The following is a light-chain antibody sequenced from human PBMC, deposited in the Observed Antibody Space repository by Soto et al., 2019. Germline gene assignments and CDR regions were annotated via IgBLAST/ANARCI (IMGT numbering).Light chain of an antibody. Sequence: DIQMTQSPPSLSASVGDIVTITCRASQSISSYLNWYQQKPGKAPKLLIYAASSLQSGVPSTFSGRGSGTDFTLTISSLQPEDCATYDCQQSYSTPYTFGQGTKLEIK. V-gene: IGKV1-39*01. CDR1: QSISSY. CDR3: QQSYSTPYT. CDR2: AAS. J-gene: IGKJ2*01.